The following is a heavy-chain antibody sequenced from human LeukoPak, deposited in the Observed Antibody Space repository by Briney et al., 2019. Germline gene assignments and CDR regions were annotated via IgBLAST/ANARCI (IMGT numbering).Heavy chain of an antibody. CDR2: IGTSSSII. J-gene: IGHJ4*02. CDR3: ARHDYAGNSGDY. D-gene: IGHD4-23*01. CDR1: GXTFXSYS. V-gene: IGHV3-48*02. Sequence: GGSLRLSCAASGXTFXSYSXNXVRQTPGKGLEWVSYIGTSSSIIYYADSVKGRFTISGDNAKNSLYLQMNSLRDEDTAVYYCARHDYAGNSGDYWGQGTLVTVSS.